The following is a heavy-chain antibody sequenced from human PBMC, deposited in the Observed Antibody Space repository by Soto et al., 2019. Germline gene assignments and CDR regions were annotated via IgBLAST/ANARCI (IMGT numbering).Heavy chain of an antibody. CDR2: ISSSSSTI. CDR1: GFTFSSYS. V-gene: IGHV3-48*01. J-gene: IGHJ3*02. Sequence: EVQLVESGGGLVQPGGSLRLSCAASGFTFSSYSMNWVRQAPGKGLEWVSYISSSSSTIYYADSVKGRFTISRDNAKNSLYLQMNSLRAEDTAVYYCARGGGQWLPEGEDAFDIWGQGTMVTVSS. D-gene: IGHD6-19*01. CDR3: ARGGGQWLPEGEDAFDI.